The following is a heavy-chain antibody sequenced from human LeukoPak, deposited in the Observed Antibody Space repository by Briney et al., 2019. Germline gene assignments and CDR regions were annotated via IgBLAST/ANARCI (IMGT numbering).Heavy chain of an antibody. J-gene: IGHJ5*02. D-gene: IGHD3-10*01. CDR2: IYHSGST. CDR1: GGSISSGGYY. V-gene: IGHV4-30-2*01. Sequence: SETLSLTCTVSGGSISSGGYYWSWIRQPPGKGLEWIGYIYHSGSTYYNPSLKSRVTISVDRSKNQFSLKLSSVTAADTAVYYCARDTDGGWFDPWGQGTLVTVSS. CDR3: ARDTDGGWFDP.